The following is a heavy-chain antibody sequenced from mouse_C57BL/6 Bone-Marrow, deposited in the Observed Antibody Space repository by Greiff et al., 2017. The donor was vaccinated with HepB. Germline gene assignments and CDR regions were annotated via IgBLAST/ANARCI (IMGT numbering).Heavy chain of an antibody. CDR3: ARNPVLAY. V-gene: IGHV1-69*01. Sequence: QVQLQQPGAELVMPGASVKLSCKASGYTFTSYWMHWVKQRPGQGLEWIGEIDPSDSYTNYNQKFKGKSTVTVDKSSSTAYRQLSSLTSEDSAVYYWARNPVLAYWGQGTLVTVSA. CDR1: GYTFTSYW. J-gene: IGHJ3*01. CDR2: IDPSDSYT.